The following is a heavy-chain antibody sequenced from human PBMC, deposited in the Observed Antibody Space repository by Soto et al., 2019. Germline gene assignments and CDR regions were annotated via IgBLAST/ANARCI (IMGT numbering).Heavy chain of an antibody. Sequence: GGSLRLSCATSGFTFSSYAMAWVRQAPGKGLEWVSGISGRGAGTDYADSVKGRFTISRDSSKNTVFLQMNSLRVEDTAVYYCAKGEIKIYGEVIEFFHSAMDVWGQGTTVTVSS. D-gene: IGHD3-3*01. CDR3: AKGEIKIYGEVIEFFHSAMDV. J-gene: IGHJ6*02. V-gene: IGHV3-23*01. CDR2: ISGRGAGT. CDR1: GFTFSSYA.